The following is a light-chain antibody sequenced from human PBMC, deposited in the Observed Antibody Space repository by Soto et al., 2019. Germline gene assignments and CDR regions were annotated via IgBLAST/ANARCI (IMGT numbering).Light chain of an antibody. J-gene: IGLJ1*01. CDR1: SSNIGAGYD. Sequence: QSVLTQPPLVSGAPGQRVTISCTGSSSNIGAGYDVHWYQQLPGTAPKLLIYGNSNRPSGVPDRFSGSKSGTSASQAITGLQAEDEADYYCQSYDSSLSGYVFGTGTKLTVL. CDR2: GNS. V-gene: IGLV1-40*01. CDR3: QSYDSSLSGYV.